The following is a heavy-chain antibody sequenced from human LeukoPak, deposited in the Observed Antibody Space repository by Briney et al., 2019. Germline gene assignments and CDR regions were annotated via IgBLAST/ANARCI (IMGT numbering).Heavy chain of an antibody. D-gene: IGHD2-15*01. V-gene: IGHV1-69*05. CDR1: GGTFSSYA. CDR2: IIPIFGTA. CDR3: AMICSGGSCYPGNYFDY. J-gene: IGHJ4*02. Sequence: ASVKVSCKASGGTFSSYAISWVRQAPGQGLEWMGRIIPIFGTANYAQKFQGRVTITTDESTSTAYMELSSLRSEDTAVCYCAMICSGGSCYPGNYFDYWGQGTLVTVSS.